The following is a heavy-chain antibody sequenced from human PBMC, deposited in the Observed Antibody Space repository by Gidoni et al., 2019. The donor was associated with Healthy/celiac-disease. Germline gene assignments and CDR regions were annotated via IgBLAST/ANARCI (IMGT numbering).Heavy chain of an antibody. J-gene: IGHJ3*02. V-gene: IGHV3-48*03. Sequence: GRFTISRDNAKNSLYLQMNSLRAEDTAVYYCARDQDTAMVKVWLRFPNAFDIWGQGTMVTVSS. D-gene: IGHD5-18*01. CDR3: ARDQDTAMVKVWLRFPNAFDI.